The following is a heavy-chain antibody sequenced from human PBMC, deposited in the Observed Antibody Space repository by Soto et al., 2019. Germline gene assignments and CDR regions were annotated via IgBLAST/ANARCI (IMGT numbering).Heavy chain of an antibody. V-gene: IGHV2-5*02. CDR3: AHIVVAGLGYYFDY. J-gene: IGHJ4*02. CDR2: IYWDDDK. Sequence: QITLKESGPTLVKPTQTLTLTCTFSGFSLSSTRMAVGWIRQPPGKAPEWLALIYWDDDKRYSPFLKSRLTIXXXTXXNQVVLTMSNMDPVDTARYYCAHIVVAGLGYYFDYWGQGTLVTVSS. D-gene: IGHD6-19*01. CDR1: GFSLSSTRMA.